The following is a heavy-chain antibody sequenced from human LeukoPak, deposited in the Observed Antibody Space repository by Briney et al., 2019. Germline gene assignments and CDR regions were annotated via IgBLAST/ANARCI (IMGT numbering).Heavy chain of an antibody. CDR3: GTYTDV. CDR2: IWYDGSNK. CDR1: GFTFIKYS. J-gene: IGHJ4*02. V-gene: IGHV3-33*01. Sequence: PGGSLRLSCAASGFTFIKYSTQWVRQAPGKGLEWVAGIWYDGSNKYYADSVKGRFTISRDNSKNTVDLQMNSLRVEDTAVYYCGTYTDVRGQGTLVTVSS. D-gene: IGHD2-2*02.